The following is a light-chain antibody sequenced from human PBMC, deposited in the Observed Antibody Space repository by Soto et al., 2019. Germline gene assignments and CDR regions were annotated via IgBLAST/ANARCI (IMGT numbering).Light chain of an antibody. CDR3: QQYYSSVT. Sequence: DIVMTQSPDSLSVSLGERATINCKSSQTVFHTSYNKDFLAWYQQKAGQPPKLLFYWASTRESGVPARFSGGGSGTDFSLTISNLQPEDVAVYYCQQYYSSVTFGQGTKLEIK. CDR1: QTVFHTSYNKDF. CDR2: WAS. V-gene: IGKV4-1*01. J-gene: IGKJ2*01.